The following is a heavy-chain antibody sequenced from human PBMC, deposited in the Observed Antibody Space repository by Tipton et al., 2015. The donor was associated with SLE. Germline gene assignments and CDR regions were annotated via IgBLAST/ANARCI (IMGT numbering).Heavy chain of an antibody. V-gene: IGHV3-30*02. CDR1: GFSFSTYG. CDR2: VRYDGSYK. Sequence: SLRLSCAASGFSFSTYGMHWVRQAPGKGLEWMTFVRYDGSYKYYADSVKGRFTISRDNSKNTLYLQMNSLRAEDTAVYYCANSEGYYDFWSGPSYYMDVWGKGTTVTVSS. J-gene: IGHJ6*03. D-gene: IGHD3-3*01. CDR3: ANSEGYYDFWSGPSYYMDV.